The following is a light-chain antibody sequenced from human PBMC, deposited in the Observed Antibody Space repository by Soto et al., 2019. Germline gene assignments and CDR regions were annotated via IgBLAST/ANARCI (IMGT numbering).Light chain of an antibody. J-gene: IGKJ1*01. V-gene: IGKV1-5*03. CDR1: QSISSC. CDR2: KAA. CDR3: QQYNSYSWT. Sequence: DIQMTLSPSTLSASVGESVTITGRARQSISSCLARNQQKPGKVPKLLIYKAASLASGGPSRFSGSGSGTEFTLTISSLQPDAFATYYCQQYNSYSWTVGQGTKV.